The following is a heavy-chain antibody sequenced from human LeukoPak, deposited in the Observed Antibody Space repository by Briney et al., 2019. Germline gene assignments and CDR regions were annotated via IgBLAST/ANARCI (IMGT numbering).Heavy chain of an antibody. Sequence: GGSLRLSCAASGFTFSDYEMTWVRQAPGKGLQWISYINSNGRPRSYADSVKGRFTISRDNAKNTLYLQMNSLRDEDTAVFYCARSRYDYIWGIDYWGQGTLVTISS. CDR2: INSNGRPR. D-gene: IGHD3-16*01. CDR3: ARSRYDYIWGIDY. CDR1: GFTFSDYE. V-gene: IGHV3-48*03. J-gene: IGHJ4*02.